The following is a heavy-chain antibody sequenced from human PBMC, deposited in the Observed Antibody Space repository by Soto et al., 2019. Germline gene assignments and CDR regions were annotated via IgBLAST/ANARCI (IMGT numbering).Heavy chain of an antibody. CDR3: AMEGAAAGYYGMDV. CDR2: IKQDGSEK. CDR1: GFTFSSYW. D-gene: IGHD6-13*01. Sequence: PXGFLRLSCSASGFTFSSYWMIWVRQAPGKGLEWVANIKQDGSEKYYVDSVKGRFTISRDNAKNSLYLQMNSLRAEDTAVYYCAMEGAAAGYYGMDVWGQGTTVTVSS. V-gene: IGHV3-7*04. J-gene: IGHJ6*02.